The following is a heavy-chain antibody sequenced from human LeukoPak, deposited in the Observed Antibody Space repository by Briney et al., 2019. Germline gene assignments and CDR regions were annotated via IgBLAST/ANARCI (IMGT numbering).Heavy chain of an antibody. V-gene: IGHV4-4*07. D-gene: IGHD3-22*01. CDR1: GGSISSYY. J-gene: IGHJ5*02. CDR3: ARDTYYYDSSGYYTFMNWFDP. CDR2: IYTSGST. Sequence: SETLSLTCTVSGGSISSYYWSWIRQPAGKGLEWIGRIYTSGSTNYNPSLKSRVTMSVDTSKNQFSLKLSSVTAADTAVYYCARDTYYYDSSGYYTFMNWFDPWGQGTLVTVPS.